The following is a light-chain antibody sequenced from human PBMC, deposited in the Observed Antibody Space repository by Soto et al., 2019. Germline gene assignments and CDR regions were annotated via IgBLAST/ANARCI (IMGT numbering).Light chain of an antibody. CDR1: HNVDNW. CDR2: AAS. V-gene: IGKV1D-16*01. J-gene: IGKJ1*01. CDR3: QQYVSYPRT. Sequence: DIEMTQSPSSLFASVGDRVTITCRASHNVDNWVAWYQRKPEKAPKSLIYAASSLHSGVPLRFSGSGSGALFTLTISNLQPEDFATYYCQQYVSYPRTFGQGTKVEIK.